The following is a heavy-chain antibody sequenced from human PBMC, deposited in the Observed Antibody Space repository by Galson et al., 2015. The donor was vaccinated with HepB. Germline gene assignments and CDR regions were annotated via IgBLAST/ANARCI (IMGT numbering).Heavy chain of an antibody. V-gene: IGHV3-21*01. CDR1: GITFNTYS. D-gene: IGHD3-10*01. Sequence: SLRLSCAASGITFNTYSMNWVRQAPGKGLEWVASISSSSSYIYYADSVKGRFTISRDNARNSLYLQMNSLRAEDTAVYHCATVEILAVRGGLRTRSYFDYWGRGTLVTVSS. J-gene: IGHJ4*02. CDR3: ATVEILAVRGGLRTRSYFDY. CDR2: ISSSSSYI.